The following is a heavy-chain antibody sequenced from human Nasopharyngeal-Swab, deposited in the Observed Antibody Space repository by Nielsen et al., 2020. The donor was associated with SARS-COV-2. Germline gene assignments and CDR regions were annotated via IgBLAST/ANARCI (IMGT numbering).Heavy chain of an antibody. J-gene: IGHJ4*02. CDR2: IYSSGST. V-gene: IGHV3-53*01. CDR3: ARESYGGGGFDC. CDR1: GFAVSNNY. Sequence: GESLKISCAASGFAVSNNYVNWVRQAPGKGLEWVSIIYSSGSTYYADSVKGRFTISRDNSKNTLYLQLNSRRAEDTAVYYCARESYGGGGFDCWGQGTLVTVSS. D-gene: IGHD4-23*01.